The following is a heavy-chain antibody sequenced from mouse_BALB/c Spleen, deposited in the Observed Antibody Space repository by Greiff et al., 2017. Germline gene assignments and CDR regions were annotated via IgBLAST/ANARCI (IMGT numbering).Heavy chain of an antibody. CDR2: ISSGGSYT. D-gene: IGHD2-1*01. CDR1: GFTFSSYT. V-gene: IGHV5-6-4*01. CDR3: TRDDGNYPYYAMDY. Sequence: EVQRVESGGGLVKPGGSLKLSCAASGFTFSSYTMSWVRQTPEKRLEWVATISSGGSYTYYPDSVKGRFTISRDNAKNTLYLQMSSLKSEDTAMYYCTRDDGNYPYYAMDYWGQGTSVTVSS. J-gene: IGHJ4*01.